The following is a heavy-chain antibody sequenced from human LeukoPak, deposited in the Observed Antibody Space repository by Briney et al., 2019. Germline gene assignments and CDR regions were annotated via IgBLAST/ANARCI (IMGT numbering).Heavy chain of an antibody. V-gene: IGHV4-34*01. D-gene: IGHD3-10*02. CDR1: GGSFSGYY. CDR2: INHSGST. J-gene: IGHJ5*02. CDR3: ARDMFKNWFDP. Sequence: SETLSLICAVYGGSFSGYYWSWIRQPPGKGLEWIGEINHSGSTNYNPSLKSRVTISVDTSKNQFSLKLSSVTAADTAVYYCARDMFKNWFDPWGQGTLVTVSS.